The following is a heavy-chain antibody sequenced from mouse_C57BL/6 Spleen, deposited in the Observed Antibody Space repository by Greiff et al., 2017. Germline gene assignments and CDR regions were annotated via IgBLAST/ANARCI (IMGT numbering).Heavy chain of an antibody. V-gene: IGHV1-72*01. CDR3: ARSGYGNYVYYFDY. D-gene: IGHD2-10*02. Sequence: VKQSCKASGYTFTSYWMHWVKQRPGRGLEWIGRIDPNSGGTKYNEKFKSKATLTVDKPSSTAYMQLSSLTSEDSAVYYCARSGYGNYVYYFDYWGQGTTLTVSS. CDR1: GYTFTSYW. CDR2: IDPNSGGT. J-gene: IGHJ2*01.